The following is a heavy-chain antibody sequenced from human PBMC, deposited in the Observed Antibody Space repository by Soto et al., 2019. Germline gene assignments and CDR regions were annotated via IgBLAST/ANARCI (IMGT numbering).Heavy chain of an antibody. Sequence: GGSLRLSCAASGFTFSSYSMNWVRQAPGKGLEWVSYISSSSSTIYYADSVKGRFTISRDNAKNSLYLQMNSLRVEDTAVYYCARVNPEGYQLLFTAMESRGAFDIWGQGTMVTVSS. CDR2: ISSSSSTI. D-gene: IGHD2-2*01. CDR3: ARVNPEGYQLLFTAMESRGAFDI. V-gene: IGHV3-48*01. CDR1: GFTFSSYS. J-gene: IGHJ3*02.